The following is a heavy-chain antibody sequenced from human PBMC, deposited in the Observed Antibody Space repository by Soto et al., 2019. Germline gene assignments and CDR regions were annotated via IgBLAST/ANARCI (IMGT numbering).Heavy chain of an antibody. D-gene: IGHD1-1*01. CDR1: ALTFSGSA. J-gene: IGHJ4*02. CDR3: VKGGWGTVVDY. Sequence: EVQVLESGGGLVQPGGSLRLSCAASALTFSGSAMTWVRQAPGKGLEWLSTITKTGDDTYYADSVKGRFTISRDDSKNTVYLQMSGLRVEDTAVYHCVKGGWGTVVDYWGQGTPVIVSS. V-gene: IGHV3-23*01. CDR2: ITKTGDDT.